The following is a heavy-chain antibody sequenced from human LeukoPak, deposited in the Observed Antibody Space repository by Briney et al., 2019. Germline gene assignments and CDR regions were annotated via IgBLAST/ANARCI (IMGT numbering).Heavy chain of an antibody. J-gene: IGHJ4*02. D-gene: IGHD5-12*01. V-gene: IGHV4-31*03. Sequence: PSETLSLTCTVSGGSISSGGYYWSWIRQHPGKGLEWIGYIYYSGSPYYNPSLKSRVTISVDTSKNQFSLKLSSVTAADTAVYYCARDLGYSGYDLGGGFDYWGQGTLVTVSS. CDR1: GGSISSGGYY. CDR3: ARDLGYSGYDLGGGFDY. CDR2: IYYSGSP.